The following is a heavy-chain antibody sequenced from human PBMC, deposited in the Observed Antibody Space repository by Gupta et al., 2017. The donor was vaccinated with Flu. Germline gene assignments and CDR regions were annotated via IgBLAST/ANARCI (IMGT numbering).Heavy chain of an antibody. CDR2: VYYVGTT. CDR3: ARSDDYFDY. Sequence: YYWSWIRQPPGKGLEYIGSVYYVGTTYYNVFLQSRVTISIDTSKNQFSLKLTSVTAADTALYYCARSDDYFDYWGQGALVTVSS. V-gene: IGHV4-39*01. J-gene: IGHJ4*02. CDR1: YY.